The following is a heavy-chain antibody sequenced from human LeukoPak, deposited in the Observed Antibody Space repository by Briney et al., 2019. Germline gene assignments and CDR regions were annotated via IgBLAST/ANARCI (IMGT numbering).Heavy chain of an antibody. V-gene: IGHV1-2*02. CDR2: INPNSGGT. Sequence: ASVKVSCKASGYTFTGYYMHWVRRAPGQGLEWMGWINPNSGGTNYAQKFQGRVTMTRDTSISTAYMELSRLRSDDTAVYYCARVKEQRQWYYDYWGQGTLVTVSS. CDR1: GYTFTGYY. CDR3: ARVKEQRQWYYDY. D-gene: IGHD6-25*01. J-gene: IGHJ4*02.